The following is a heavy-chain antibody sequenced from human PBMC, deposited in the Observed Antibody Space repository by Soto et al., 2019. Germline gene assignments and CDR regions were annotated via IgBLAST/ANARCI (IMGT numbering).Heavy chain of an antibody. CDR1: GGSISSSSYY. CDR2: IYYSGST. V-gene: IGHV4-39*01. Sequence: SETLSLTCTVSGGSISSSSYYWGWIRQPPGKGLEWIGSIYYSGSTYYNPSLKSRVTISVDTSKNQFSLKLSSVTAADTAVYYCARYCSSTSCYVNYFDYWGQGTLVTVSS. D-gene: IGHD2-2*01. J-gene: IGHJ4*02. CDR3: ARYCSSTSCYVNYFDY.